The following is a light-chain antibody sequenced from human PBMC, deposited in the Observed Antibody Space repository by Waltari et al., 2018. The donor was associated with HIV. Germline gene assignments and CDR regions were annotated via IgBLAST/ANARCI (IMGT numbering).Light chain of an antibody. J-gene: IGLJ1*01. V-gene: IGLV1-51*01. CDR3: GAGDTGLGAVV. CDR2: DNN. CDR1: SSNIGNNQ. Sequence: QSVLPQPPSVSAAPGQKATISCSGSSSNIGNNQVSWYQQPPETAPKLLIYDNNKRPAGVPSRFSSCESGTSATLRNTVSQTGAEAEYYCGAGDTGLGAVVFGTGTKFTVL.